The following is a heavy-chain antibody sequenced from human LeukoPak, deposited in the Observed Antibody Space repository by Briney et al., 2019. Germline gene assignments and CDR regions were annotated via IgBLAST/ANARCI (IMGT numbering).Heavy chain of an antibody. CDR2: ISCDGSNK. CDR1: GFTFNSYA. D-gene: IGHD5-12*01. CDR3: ARDQLAYSGYDTLFDY. J-gene: IGHJ4*02. Sequence: PGGSLRLSCAASGFTFNSYAIHWVRQDPGKGLEWVAVISCDGSNKYYEESVKGRFTISRDNSKNTLYLQLNSLRPDDTAVYYCARDQLAYSGYDTLFDYWGQGTLVTVSS. V-gene: IGHV3-30*04.